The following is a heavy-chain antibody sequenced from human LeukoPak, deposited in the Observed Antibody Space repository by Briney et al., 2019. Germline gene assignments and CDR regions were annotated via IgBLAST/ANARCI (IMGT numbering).Heavy chain of an antibody. CDR2: ISSSGSTI. CDR1: GFTFSSYA. D-gene: IGHD3-10*01. V-gene: IGHV3-48*04. J-gene: IGHJ4*02. CDR3: ARLVDYYGSGSLYYFDY. Sequence: PGGSLRLSCAASGFTFSSYAMSWVRQAPGKGLEWVSYISSSGSTIYYADSVKGRFTISRDNAKNSLYLQMNSLRAEDTAVYYCARLVDYYGSGSLYYFDYWGQGTLVTVSS.